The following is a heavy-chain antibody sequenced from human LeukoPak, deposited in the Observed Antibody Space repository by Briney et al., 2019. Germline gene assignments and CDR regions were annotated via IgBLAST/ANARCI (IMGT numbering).Heavy chain of an antibody. D-gene: IGHD3-22*01. CDR2: ISYDGSNK. CDR1: GFTFSSYA. J-gene: IGHJ4*02. V-gene: IGHV3-30*04. Sequence: SGGSLRLSCAASGFTFSSYAMHWVRQAPGKGLEWVAVISYDGSNKYYADSVKGRFTISRDNSKNTLYLQMNSLRADDTAVYYCARDDYYDSSGYSLDYWGQGTLVTVSS. CDR3: ARDDYYDSSGYSLDY.